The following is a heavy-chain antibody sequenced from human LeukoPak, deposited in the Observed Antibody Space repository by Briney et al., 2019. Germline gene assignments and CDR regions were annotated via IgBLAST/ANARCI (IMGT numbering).Heavy chain of an antibody. V-gene: IGHV4-31*03. D-gene: IGHD6-13*01. J-gene: IGHJ3*02. Sequence: SETLSLTCTVSGRSISSGGYYWSWIRQHPGKGLEWIRYIYYSGSTYYNPSLKRRVTISVDTSKNQFSLKLSSVTAADTAVYYCASDGAAGGIAFDIWGQGTMVTVSS. CDR1: GRSISSGGYY. CDR2: IYYSGST. CDR3: ASDGAAGGIAFDI.